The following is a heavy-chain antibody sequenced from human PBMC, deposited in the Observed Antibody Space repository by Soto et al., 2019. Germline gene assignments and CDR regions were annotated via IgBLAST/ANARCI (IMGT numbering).Heavy chain of an antibody. CDR1: GGSISSSSYY. J-gene: IGHJ4*02. CDR3: ARWLQFGYYFDY. Sequence: PSETLSLTCTVSGGSISSSSYYWGWIRQPPGKGLEWIGSIYYSGSPYYNPSLKSRVTISVDTSKNQFSLKLSSVTAADTAVYYCARWLQFGYYFDYWGQETLVTVSA. V-gene: IGHV4-39*01. CDR2: IYYSGSP. D-gene: IGHD5-12*01.